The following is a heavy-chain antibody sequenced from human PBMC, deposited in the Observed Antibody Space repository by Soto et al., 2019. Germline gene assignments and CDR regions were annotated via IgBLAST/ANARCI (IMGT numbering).Heavy chain of an antibody. Sequence: ASVKVSCKASGYTFTSYYMHWVRQAPGQGLEWMGIINPSGGSTSYAQKFQGRVTMTRDTSTSTVYMELSSPRSEDTAVYYCARGSLLGYYGSGSTFDYWGQGTLVTVSS. V-gene: IGHV1-46*01. D-gene: IGHD3-10*01. J-gene: IGHJ4*02. CDR2: INPSGGST. CDR3: ARGSLLGYYGSGSTFDY. CDR1: GYTFTSYY.